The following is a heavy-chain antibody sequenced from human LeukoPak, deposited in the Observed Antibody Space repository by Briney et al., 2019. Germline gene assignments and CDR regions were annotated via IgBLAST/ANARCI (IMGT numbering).Heavy chain of an antibody. D-gene: IGHD3-22*01. CDR1: GYSFTSYW. V-gene: IGHV5-10-1*01. CDR2: IDPSDSYT. J-gene: IGHJ5*02. Sequence: GESLKISCKGSGYSFTSYWISWVRQMPGKGLEWMGRIDPSDSYTNYSPSFQGHVTISADKSISTAYLQWSSLKASDTAMYYCARSNNPYYYDSSGYYWFDAWGQGTLVTVSS. CDR3: ARSNNPYYYDSSGYYWFDA.